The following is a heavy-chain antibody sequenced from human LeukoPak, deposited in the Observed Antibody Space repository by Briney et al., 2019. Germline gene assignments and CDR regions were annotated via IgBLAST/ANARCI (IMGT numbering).Heavy chain of an antibody. CDR1: GGSFSGYY. V-gene: IGHV4-34*01. J-gene: IGHJ5*02. D-gene: IGHD2-2*01. CDR2: INLSGST. Sequence: SETLSLTCAVYGGSFSGYYWSWIRQPPGKGLEWIGEINLSGSTNYNPSLKSRVTISVDTSKNQFSLKLSSVTAADTAVYYCARGRGYCSSTSCSPRRGWFDPWGQGTLVTVSS. CDR3: ARGRGYCSSTSCSPRRGWFDP.